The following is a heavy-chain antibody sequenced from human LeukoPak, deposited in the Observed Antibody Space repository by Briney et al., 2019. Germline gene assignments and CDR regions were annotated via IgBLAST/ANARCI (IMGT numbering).Heavy chain of an antibody. CDR2: IWYDGSNR. V-gene: IGHV3-33*01. CDR3: TRDVSAAFDI. J-gene: IGHJ3*02. Sequence: GGSLRLSCAASRFTFRNYGMHWVRQAPGKGLEWVAVIWYDGSNRYYADSVEGRFTISRDNSKNIVFLQMNSLRAEDTAVYYCTRDVSAAFDIWGQGTMVTVS. CDR1: RFTFRNYG.